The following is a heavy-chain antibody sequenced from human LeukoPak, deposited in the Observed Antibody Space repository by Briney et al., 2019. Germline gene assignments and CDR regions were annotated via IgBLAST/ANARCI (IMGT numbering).Heavy chain of an antibody. Sequence: GGSLRLSCAASGFTFSSYSMNWVRQAPGKGLEWVSPISSSSSYIYYADSVKGRFTISRDNAKNSLYLQMNSLRAEDTAVYYCARVAANYYYYGMDVWGQGTTVTVSS. CDR3: ARVAANYYYYGMDV. V-gene: IGHV3-21*01. CDR2: ISSSSSYI. J-gene: IGHJ6*02. CDR1: GFTFSSYS.